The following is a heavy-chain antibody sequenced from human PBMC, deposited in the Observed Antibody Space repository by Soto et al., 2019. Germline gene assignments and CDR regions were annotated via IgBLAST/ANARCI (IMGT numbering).Heavy chain of an antibody. V-gene: IGHV3-23*01. CDR2: ISGSGGST. CDR3: AXXXGDSDAFDI. Sequence: EVQLLESGGGLVQPGGSLRLSCAASGFTFSSYAMSWVRQAPGKGLEWVSAISGSGGSTYYADSVKGRFTISRDNSKNTLYLQMNSLRXXDTAVYXCAXXXGDSDAFDIWGQGTMVTVSS. CDR1: GFTFSSYA. J-gene: IGHJ3*02. D-gene: IGHD4-17*01.